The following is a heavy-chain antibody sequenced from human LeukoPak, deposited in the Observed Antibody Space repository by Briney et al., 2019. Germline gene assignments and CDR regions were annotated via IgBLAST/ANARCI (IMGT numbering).Heavy chain of an antibody. CDR2: IGGSGGST. CDR1: GFTFSSYA. Sequence: PGGSLRLSCAASGFTFSSYAMSWVRQAPGKGLEWVSAIGGSGGSTYYADSVKGRFTISRDDSKNTLYLQMNSLRAEDTAVYYCAKDNWNYVTSDFDYWGQGTLVTVSS. J-gene: IGHJ4*02. V-gene: IGHV3-23*01. D-gene: IGHD1-7*01. CDR3: AKDNWNYVTSDFDY.